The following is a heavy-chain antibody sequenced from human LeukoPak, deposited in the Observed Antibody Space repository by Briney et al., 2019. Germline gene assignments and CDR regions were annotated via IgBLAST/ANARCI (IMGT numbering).Heavy chain of an antibody. D-gene: IGHD4-17*01. CDR2: IYSTGST. CDR3: ARAIGEYYHYYMDV. Sequence: SETLSVTCSVSGGSINSYYWIWIRQPAGKGLEWIGRIYSTGSTKYNPSLKSRVTMSVDTSKNQFSLKLSSVTAADTAVYYCARAIGEYYHYYMDVWGKGTTVSVSS. J-gene: IGHJ6*03. V-gene: IGHV4-4*07. CDR1: GGSINSYY.